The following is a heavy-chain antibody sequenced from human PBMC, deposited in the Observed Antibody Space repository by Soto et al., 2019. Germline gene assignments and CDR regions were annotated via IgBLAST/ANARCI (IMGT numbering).Heavy chain of an antibody. D-gene: IGHD3-22*01. CDR2: IYWDDDK. V-gene: IGHV2-5*02. CDR3: ARAARGSSAYYLSHFDD. Sequence: QITLKESGPTVVKPTQTLTLTCTFSGFSLNTREVGVGWIRQPPGKALEWLALIYWDDDKRYSPSLKSRLTITKXXSXNXXVLTMTNMDPVDTATYYCARAARGSSAYYLSHFDDWGQGTLVTVSS. CDR1: GFSLNTREVG. J-gene: IGHJ4*02.